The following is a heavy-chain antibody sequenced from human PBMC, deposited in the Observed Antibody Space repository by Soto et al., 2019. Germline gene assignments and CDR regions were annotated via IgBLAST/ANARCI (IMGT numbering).Heavy chain of an antibody. V-gene: IGHV3-21*06. D-gene: IGHD1-26*01. CDR1: GFTFDTYN. CDR3: ARIISGSTGPYYYYAMGV. J-gene: IGHJ6*02. Sequence: GGSLRLSCAPSGFTFDTYNMNWVRQTPGQGLEWVSSIGGSSSFIYYSASVRGRFTVSRDNAKNSLYLQLSSLRAEDTAVYYCARIISGSTGPYYYYAMGVWGQVPAVPVSS. CDR2: IGGSSSFI.